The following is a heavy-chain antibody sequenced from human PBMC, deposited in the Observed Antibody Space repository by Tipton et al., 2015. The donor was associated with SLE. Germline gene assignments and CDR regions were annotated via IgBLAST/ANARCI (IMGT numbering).Heavy chain of an antibody. CDR1: GFTFSSYA. Sequence: SLRLSCAASGFTFSSYAMHWVRQAPGKGLEWVAVISYDGSNKYYAGSVKGRFTISRDNSKNTLYLQMNSLRAEDTAVYYCARPRPGDDAFDIWGQGTMVTVSS. V-gene: IGHV3-30*04. CDR3: ARPRPGDDAFDI. D-gene: IGHD7-27*01. CDR2: ISYDGSNK. J-gene: IGHJ3*02.